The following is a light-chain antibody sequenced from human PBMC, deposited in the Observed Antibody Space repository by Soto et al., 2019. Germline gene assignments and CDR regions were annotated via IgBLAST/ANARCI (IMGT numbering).Light chain of an antibody. CDR3: QQYNSYRT. V-gene: IGKV1-5*01. Sequence: DIPTTQSPSTLSASVGDRVTITFRACLRISGVLFWYQQKPGRAPKLLFYDASSLDSGVPSWFSGSGSGTEFTLTISSLQPEDFATYYCQQYNSYRTFGQGTK. J-gene: IGKJ1*01. CDR1: LRISGV. CDR2: DAS.